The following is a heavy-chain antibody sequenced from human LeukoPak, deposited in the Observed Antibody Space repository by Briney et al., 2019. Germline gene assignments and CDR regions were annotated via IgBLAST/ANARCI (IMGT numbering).Heavy chain of an antibody. CDR1: GFTFDDYA. CDR2: ISWNSGSI. Sequence: GGSLRLSCAASGFTFDDYAMHWVRQAPGKGLEWVSGISWNSGSIGYADSVKGRFTISRDNAKNSLYLQMNSLRAEDMALYYCAKGPMVRGVRADYWGQGTLVTVSS. J-gene: IGHJ4*02. V-gene: IGHV3-9*03. D-gene: IGHD3-10*01. CDR3: AKGPMVRGVRADY.